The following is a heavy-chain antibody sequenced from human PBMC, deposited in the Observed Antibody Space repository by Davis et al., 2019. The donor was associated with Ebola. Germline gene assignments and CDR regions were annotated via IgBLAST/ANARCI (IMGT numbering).Heavy chain of an antibody. CDR3: AKSSGRHYYYGMDV. CDR1: GFTFDDYA. J-gene: IGHJ6*02. V-gene: IGHV3-43*02. CDR2: ISGDGGST. D-gene: IGHD3-3*01. Sequence: PGGSLRLSCAASGFTFDDYAMHWVRQAPGKGLEWVSLISGDGGSTYYADSVKGRFTISRDNSKNTLYLQMNSLRAEDTAVYYCAKSSGRHYYYGMDVWGQGTTVTVSS.